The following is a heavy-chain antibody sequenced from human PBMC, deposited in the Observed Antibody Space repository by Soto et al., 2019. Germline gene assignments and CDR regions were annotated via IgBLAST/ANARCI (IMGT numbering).Heavy chain of an antibody. V-gene: IGHV3-21*01. J-gene: IGHJ6*02. CDR1: GFTFCSYS. CDR2: ISSANAYI. CDR3: ARVLSGYARTSQRGSDV. D-gene: IGHD3-22*01. Sequence: GCMELSRVSSGFTFCSYSVNWVRQTPGMGLEWVSSISSANAYIYYADSVKGRFTISRDNAKKSLYLHIDSLRAEDTAVYYCARVLSGYARTSQRGSDVWGQGTTVTVSS.